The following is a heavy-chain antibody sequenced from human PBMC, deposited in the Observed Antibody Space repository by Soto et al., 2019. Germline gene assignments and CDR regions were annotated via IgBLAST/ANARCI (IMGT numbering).Heavy chain of an antibody. Sequence: EGQLVEFGGGLVKPGGSLRLSCAASGFSFSIYSYNLVRQAPGKGLEWLSYISPAGSSIYYADSVKGRFTIARDSARDSVYLQMNSLRAEDTAVYYCAKDRGGSGAFDIWGQGTMVTVSS. D-gene: IGHD3-10*01. CDR3: AKDRGGSGAFDI. V-gene: IGHV3-48*01. CDR1: GFSFSIYS. CDR2: ISPAGSSI. J-gene: IGHJ3*02.